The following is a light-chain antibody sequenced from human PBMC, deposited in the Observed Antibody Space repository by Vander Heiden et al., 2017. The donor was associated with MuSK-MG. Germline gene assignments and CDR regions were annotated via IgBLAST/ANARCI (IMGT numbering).Light chain of an antibody. J-gene: IGKJ1*01. Sequence: DIQMTQSPPSLSASVGDRVTITCRASQSISRNLNWFQQKPGKAPKVLIYNASNLQSGVPSRFSGSGSGTDFTLTISSLQPEDFATYYCQQTDSIPRAFGRGTKVEVK. V-gene: IGKV1-39*01. CDR1: QSISRN. CDR3: QQTDSIPRA. CDR2: NAS.